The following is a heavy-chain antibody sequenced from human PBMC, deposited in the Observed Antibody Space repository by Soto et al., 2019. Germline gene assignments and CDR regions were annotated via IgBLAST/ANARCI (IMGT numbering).Heavy chain of an antibody. D-gene: IGHD4-4*01. CDR2: IIPILDTT. CDR3: ASGGTTVNRRFDF. J-gene: IGHJ4*02. Sequence: QVQVVQSGAEVKKPGSSVRVSCKASGGTSSSYAITWMRQAPGQGLEWMGGIIPILDTTDYAQKFQGRVTFTADASTSTVYMEMTSLTSEDTAVYYCASGGTTVNRRFDFWGQGNLVTVSS. CDR1: GGTSSSYA. V-gene: IGHV1-69*01.